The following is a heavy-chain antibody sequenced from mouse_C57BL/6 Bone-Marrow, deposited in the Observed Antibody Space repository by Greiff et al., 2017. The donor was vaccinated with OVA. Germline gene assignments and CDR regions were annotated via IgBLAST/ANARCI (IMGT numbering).Heavy chain of an antibody. D-gene: IGHD2-3*01. CDR1: GFNIKDDY. J-gene: IGHJ4*01. CDR2: IDPENGDT. V-gene: IGHV14-4*01. Sequence: SGAELVRPGASVKLSCTASGFNIKDDYMHWVKQRPEQGLEWIGWIDPENGDTEYASKFQGKATITADTSSNTAYLQLSSLTSEDTAVYYCTTEDGYPYYYAMDYWGQGTSVTVSS. CDR3: TTEDGYPYYYAMDY.